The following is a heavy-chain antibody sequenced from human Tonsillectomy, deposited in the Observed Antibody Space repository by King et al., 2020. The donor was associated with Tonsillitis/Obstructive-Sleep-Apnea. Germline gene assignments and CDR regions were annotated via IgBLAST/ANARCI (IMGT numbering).Heavy chain of an antibody. D-gene: IGHD3-3*02. CDR3: ARGGDAPRAIYGAFDI. V-gene: IGHV1-2*04. CDR2: INPRTGGA. J-gene: IGHJ3*02. Sequence: VQLVQSGAEVKKPGASVKVSCKASGYTFTGYYIQWVRQAPGQGLEWMGWINPRTGGAKYAQKFQGWVTMTKDTSISTAYMELSSLTSDDTAVYYCARGGDAPRAIYGAFDIWGQGTMVTVSS. CDR1: GYTFTGYY.